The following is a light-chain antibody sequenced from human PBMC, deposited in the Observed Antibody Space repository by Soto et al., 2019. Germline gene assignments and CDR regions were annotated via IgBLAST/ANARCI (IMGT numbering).Light chain of an antibody. V-gene: IGLV2-8*01. J-gene: IGLJ1*01. CDR3: SSYAGSTYV. CDR2: EVS. Sequence: QSALTQPPSASXXPGQSVTISCTGTSSDVGGYNYVSWYQQHPGKAPKLMIYEVSKRPSGVPDRFSGSKSGNTASLTVSGLQAEDEADYYCSSYAGSTYVFGTGTKVTVL. CDR1: SSDVGGYNY.